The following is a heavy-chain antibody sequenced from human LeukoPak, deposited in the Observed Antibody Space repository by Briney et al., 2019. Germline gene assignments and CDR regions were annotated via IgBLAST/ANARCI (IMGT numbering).Heavy chain of an antibody. CDR2: IRYDGNNK. D-gene: IGHD6-6*01. CDR1: GFTFSNYG. Sequence: PGGSLRLSCGASGFTFSNYGMLWVRQAPGKGLDWVAFIRYDGNNKLYADSVKGRFTISRDNAKNSLYPQMNSLRAEDTAVYYCARDVGEYSSSYWGFLAPGIYYYYMDVWGKGTTVTVSS. CDR3: ARDVGEYSSSYWGFLAPGIYYYYMDV. V-gene: IGHV3-30*02. J-gene: IGHJ6*03.